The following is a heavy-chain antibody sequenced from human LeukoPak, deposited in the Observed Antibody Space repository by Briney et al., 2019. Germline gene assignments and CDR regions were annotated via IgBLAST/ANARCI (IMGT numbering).Heavy chain of an antibody. J-gene: IGHJ5*02. CDR3: ARGNDDFWSGYYTGAWFDP. Sequence: ASVKVSCKASGYTFTGYFMHWVRQAPGQGLEWMGWINPNNGGTNYTQKFQGRVTITRNTSISTAYMELSSLRSEDTAVYYCARGNDDFWSGYYTGAWFDPWGQGTLVTVSS. CDR1: GYTFTGYF. CDR2: INPNNGGT. D-gene: IGHD3-3*01. V-gene: IGHV1-2*02.